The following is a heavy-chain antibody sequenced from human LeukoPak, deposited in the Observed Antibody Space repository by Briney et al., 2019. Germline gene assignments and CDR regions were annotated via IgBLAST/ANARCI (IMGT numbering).Heavy chain of an antibody. CDR3: ARLLVRDY. CDR1: GFTLSSYA. J-gene: IGHJ4*02. D-gene: IGHD6-13*01. CDR2: ISYDGSNK. V-gene: IGHV3-30-3*01. Sequence: PGGSLRLSCAASGFTLSSYAMHWVRQAPGKGLEWVAVISYDGSNKYYADSVKGRFTISRDNSKNTLYLQMNSLRAEDTAVYYCARLLVRDYWGQGTLVTVSS.